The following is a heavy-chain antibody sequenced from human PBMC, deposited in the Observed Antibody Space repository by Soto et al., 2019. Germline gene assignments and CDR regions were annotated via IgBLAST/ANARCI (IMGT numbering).Heavy chain of an antibody. CDR2: IYYSGST. CDR1: GGSISSGGYY. V-gene: IGHV4-31*03. J-gene: IGHJ4*02. Sequence: QVQLQESGPGLVKPSQTLSLTCTVSGGSISSGGYYWSWIRQHPGKGLEWIGYIYYSGSTYYNPSLTSRVTMSVETSTTQFSLKLSSVTAADTAVYYCATRTGLGYSAGFDYWGQGTLVTVSS. D-gene: IGHD1-1*01. CDR3: ATRTGLGYSAGFDY.